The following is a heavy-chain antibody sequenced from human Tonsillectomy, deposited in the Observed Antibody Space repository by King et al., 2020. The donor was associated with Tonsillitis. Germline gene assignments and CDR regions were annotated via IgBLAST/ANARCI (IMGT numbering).Heavy chain of an antibody. V-gene: IGHV3-15*01. J-gene: IGHJ4*02. Sequence: VQLVESGGGLVKPGGSLRLSCAASGFTFSNAWMSWVRQAPGKGLEWVGHIKSKTDGGKTDYAAPVKGRFTISRDDSKNTLYLQMNSLKTEDTAVYYCTADGGGGFWSGHYYFGYWGQGTLVTVSS. CDR1: GFTFSNAW. D-gene: IGHD3-3*01. CDR3: TADGGGGFWSGHYYFGY. CDR2: IKSKTDGGKT.